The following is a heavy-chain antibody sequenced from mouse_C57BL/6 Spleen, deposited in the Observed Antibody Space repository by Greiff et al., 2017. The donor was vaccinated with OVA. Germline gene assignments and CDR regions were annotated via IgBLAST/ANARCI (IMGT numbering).Heavy chain of an antibody. CDR1: GFTFSNYW. Sequence: EVKVEESGGGLVQPGGSMKLSCVASGFTFSNYWMNWVRQSPEKGLEWVAQIRLKSDNYATHYAESVKGRFTISRDDSKSRVYLQMNNLRAEDTGIYYCTGGRITGTAYWGKGTLVTVSA. CDR2: IRLKSDNYAT. V-gene: IGHV6-3*01. CDR3: TGGRITGTAY. D-gene: IGHD4-1*01. J-gene: IGHJ3*01.